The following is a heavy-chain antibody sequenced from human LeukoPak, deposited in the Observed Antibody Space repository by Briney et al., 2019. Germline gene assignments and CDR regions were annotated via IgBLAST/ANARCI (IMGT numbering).Heavy chain of an antibody. D-gene: IGHD2-15*01. CDR2: IRSKANSYVT. V-gene: IGHV3-73*01. J-gene: IGHJ6*02. CDR1: GFTFSGSA. CDR3: ARHTDRYCSGSNCYVYYFYGLDV. Sequence: GGSLKLSCAASGFTFSGSALHWVRQASGKGLEWVGRIRSKANSYVTAYAASVKGRFTISRDDSENTAYLQMNGLETDDTAVYYCARHTDRYCSGSNCYVYYFYGLDVWGQGTTVTVSS.